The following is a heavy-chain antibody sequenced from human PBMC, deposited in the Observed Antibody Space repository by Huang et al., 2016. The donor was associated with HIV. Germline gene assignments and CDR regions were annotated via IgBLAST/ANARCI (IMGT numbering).Heavy chain of an antibody. D-gene: IGHD3-22*01. J-gene: IGHJ4*02. CDR1: GGSIKSRNYY. Sequence: QLQLQESGPGLVKPSDTLSLNCTISGGSIKSRNYYWGWVRQGPGKGLEWIGDIYYSGYTYYNPSLRSRVSLSVDTSKKQVTLKVNAGIAADTAVYYCARRQGSGYYFYFDYWGRGIPVTVSA. V-gene: IGHV4-39*01. CDR3: ARRQGSGYYFYFDY. CDR2: IYYSGYT.